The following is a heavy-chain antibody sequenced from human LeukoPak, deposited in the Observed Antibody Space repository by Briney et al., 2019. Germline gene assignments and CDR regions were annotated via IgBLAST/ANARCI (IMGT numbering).Heavy chain of an antibody. CDR1: GFTFSSYG. CDR3: ANPPMGGYYYYGMDV. CDR2: ISYDGSNK. Sequence: GRSLRLSCAASGFTFSSYGMHWVRQAPGKGLEWVAVISYDGSNKYYADSVKGRFTISRDNSKNTLYLQMNSLRAEDTAVYYCANPPMGGYYYYGMDVWGQGTTVTVSS. J-gene: IGHJ6*02. D-gene: IGHD3-10*01. V-gene: IGHV3-30*18.